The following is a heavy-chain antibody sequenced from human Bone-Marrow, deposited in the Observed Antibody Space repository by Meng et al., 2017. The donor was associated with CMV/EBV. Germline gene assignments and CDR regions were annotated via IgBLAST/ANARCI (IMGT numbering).Heavy chain of an antibody. J-gene: IGHJ4*02. D-gene: IGHD1-20*01. CDR1: GGSISSSSYY. CDR3: AREIGLTGTFDY. V-gene: IGHV4-39*07. Sequence: SETLSLTCTVSGGSISSSSYYWGCIRQPPGKGLEWIGSIYHSGSTYYNPSLKRRVTISVDTSKNQFSLKLSSVTAADTAVYYCAREIGLTGTFDYWGQGTLVTVSS. CDR2: IYHSGST.